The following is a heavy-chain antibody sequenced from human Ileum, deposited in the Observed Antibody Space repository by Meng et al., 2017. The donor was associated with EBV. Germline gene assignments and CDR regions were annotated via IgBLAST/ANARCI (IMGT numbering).Heavy chain of an antibody. Sequence: LLLELCSRLGRPSGNLALTCTVSVDSFSVSYWWSWVRQSPEKGLEWIGEVYPSGTPYYNPSLKSRVTISLDKSRNQFSLNLIHVTAADAAVYYCARDAFQYASGIPAHWGQGTLVTVSS. CDR2: VYPSGTP. D-gene: IGHD3-16*01. V-gene: IGHV4-4*02. CDR1: VDSFSVSYW. CDR3: ARDAFQYASGIPAH. J-gene: IGHJ4*02.